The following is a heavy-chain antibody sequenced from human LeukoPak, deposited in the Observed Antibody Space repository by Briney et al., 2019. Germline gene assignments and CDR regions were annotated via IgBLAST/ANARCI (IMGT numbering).Heavy chain of an antibody. CDR1: GGSISSSDYY. CDR3: ARYRKKTYYFDY. CDR2: IYYSGST. V-gene: IGHV4-39*01. J-gene: IGHJ4*02. Sequence: SETLSLTCTVSGGSISSSDYYWAWIRQPPGKELEWIGSIYYSGSTFYNPSLKSRVTISVDTSKTQFSLKLSSVTAADTAVYYCARYRKKTYYFDYWGQGPLVTVSS.